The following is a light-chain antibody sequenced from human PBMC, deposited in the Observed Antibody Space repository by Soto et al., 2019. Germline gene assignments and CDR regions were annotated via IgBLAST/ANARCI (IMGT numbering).Light chain of an antibody. CDR1: SSNIGAGYD. CDR3: QSYDSSLSGSV. V-gene: IGLV1-40*01. J-gene: IGLJ3*02. CDR2: ANS. Sequence: QSVLTQPPSVSGAPGQRVTISCTGSSSNIGAGYDVHWYQQLPGTAPKLLIYANSIRPSGVPDRFSGSKSGTSASLAITGLQAEDEADYSCQSYDSSLSGSVFGGGTKVTVL.